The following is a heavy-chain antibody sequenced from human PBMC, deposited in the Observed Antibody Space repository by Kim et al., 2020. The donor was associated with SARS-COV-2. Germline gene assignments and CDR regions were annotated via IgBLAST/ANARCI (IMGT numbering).Heavy chain of an antibody. CDR2: ISGSGGST. V-gene: IGHV3-23*01. CDR1: GFTFSSYA. J-gene: IGHJ1*01. D-gene: IGHD6-13*01. CDR3: GIAAAGTGGGAEYFQH. Sequence: GGSLRLSCAASGFTFSSYAMSWVRQAPGKGLEWVSAISGSGGSTYYADSVKGRFTISRDNSKNTLYLQMNSLRAEDTAVYYCGIAAAGTGGGAEYFQHWGQGTLVTVSS.